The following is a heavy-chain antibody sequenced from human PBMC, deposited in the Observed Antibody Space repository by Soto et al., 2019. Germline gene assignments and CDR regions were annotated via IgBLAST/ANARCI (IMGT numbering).Heavy chain of an antibody. CDR2: ISGSGGST. CDR1: GFTFSSYA. J-gene: IGHJ6*02. CDR3: AKDLLPAVENYYYGMDV. V-gene: IGHV3-23*01. D-gene: IGHD2-15*01. Sequence: GGSLRLSCAASGFTFSSYAMSWVRQAPGKGLEWVSAISGSGGSTYYADSVKGRFTISRDNSKNTLYLQMNSLRAEDTAVYYCAKDLLPAVENYYYGMDVWGQGATVTVSS.